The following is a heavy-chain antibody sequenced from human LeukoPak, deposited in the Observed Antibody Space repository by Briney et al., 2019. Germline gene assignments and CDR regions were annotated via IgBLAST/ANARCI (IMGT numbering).Heavy chain of an antibody. V-gene: IGHV1-69*04. CDR2: IIPILGIA. Sequence: ASVTVSCKASGGTFSSYAISWVRQAPGQGLEWMGRIIPILGIANYAQKFQGRVTITADKSTSTAYMELSSLRSEDTAAYYCARDTGGSSSWYPPDYWGQGTLVTVSS. CDR1: GGTFSSYA. J-gene: IGHJ4*02. D-gene: IGHD6-13*01. CDR3: ARDTGGSSSWYPPDY.